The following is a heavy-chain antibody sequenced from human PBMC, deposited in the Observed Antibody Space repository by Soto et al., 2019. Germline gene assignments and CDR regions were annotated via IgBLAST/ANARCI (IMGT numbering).Heavy chain of an antibody. CDR3: YYYGMDV. Sequence: GASVKFSCKASGYIFTIYDISWVRQAPGQGLEWMGWISVYNGNTNYAQKLQGRVTMTNMDPVDTATYYCAHRHTAAGTRGVYYYYGMDVWGQGTTVTVSS. D-gene: IGHD6-13*01. CDR2: ISVYNGNT. V-gene: IGHV1-18*04. CDR1: GYIFTIYD. J-gene: IGHJ6*02.